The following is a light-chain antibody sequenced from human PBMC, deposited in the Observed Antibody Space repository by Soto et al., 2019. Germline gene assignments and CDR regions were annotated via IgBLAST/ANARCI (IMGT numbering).Light chain of an antibody. CDR2: AAS. CDR1: QSISSN. Sequence: DIQMTQSPSSLSASVGDRVTITCRASQSISSNLNWYQQKPGKAPKLLIYAASSLQSGVPSRFSGSGSGTDFTLTISSLQLEDFATYYCQQSYSILTFGQGTNVEIE. J-gene: IGKJ1*01. V-gene: IGKV1-39*01. CDR3: QQSYSILT.